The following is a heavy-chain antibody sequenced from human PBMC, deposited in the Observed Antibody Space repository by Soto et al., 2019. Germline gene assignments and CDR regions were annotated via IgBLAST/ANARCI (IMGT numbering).Heavy chain of an antibody. D-gene: IGHD3-10*01. Sequence: PSETLSLTCTVSGGSISSGGYYWSWIRQHPGKGLEWIGYIYYSGSTYYNPSLKSRVTISVDTSKNQFSLKLSSVTAADTAVYYWGGGGGDRGAPAYYYYYMDVWGKGTTVTVSS. J-gene: IGHJ6*03. CDR1: GGSISSGGYY. CDR3: GGGGGDRGAPAYYYYYMDV. CDR2: IYYSGST. V-gene: IGHV4-31*03.